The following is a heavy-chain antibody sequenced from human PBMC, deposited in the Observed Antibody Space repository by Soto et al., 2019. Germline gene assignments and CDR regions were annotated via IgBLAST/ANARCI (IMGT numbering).Heavy chain of an antibody. V-gene: IGHV5-10-1*01. D-gene: IGHD5-12*01. J-gene: IGHJ4*02. CDR2: IDSSDSSI. CDR1: GVPFTRYW. Sequence: ESLKISCQTSGVPFTRYWITWVRQMPGRGLEWMGRIDSSDSSINYNPSFRGHVTISADRSTSTAYLQWNNLKASDTAMYYCARGVKMATPHRYYFDFWGQGTLVTVSS. CDR3: ARGVKMATPHRYYFDF.